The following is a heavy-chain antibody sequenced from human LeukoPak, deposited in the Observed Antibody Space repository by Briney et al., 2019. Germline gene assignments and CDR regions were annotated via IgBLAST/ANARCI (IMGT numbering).Heavy chain of an antibody. CDR2: INPSGGST. D-gene: IGHD3-3*01. CDR3: ARVVILEWSTEAWFDP. V-gene: IGHV1-46*01. J-gene: IGHJ5*02. CDR1: GYTFTGYY. Sequence: ASVKVSCKASGYTFTGYYMHWVRQAPGQGLEWMGIINPSGGSTSYAQKFQGRVTMTRDMSTSTVYMELSSLRSEDTAVYYCARVVILEWSTEAWFDPWGQGTLVTVSS.